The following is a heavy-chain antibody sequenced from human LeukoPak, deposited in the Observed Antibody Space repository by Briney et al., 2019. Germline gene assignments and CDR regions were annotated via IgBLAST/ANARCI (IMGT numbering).Heavy chain of an antibody. CDR1: GGSISSSSYY. CDR3: ARPYYDFWSGYYNAFDI. CDR2: IHYSGST. V-gene: IGHV4-39*01. J-gene: IGHJ3*02. D-gene: IGHD3-3*01. Sequence: SETLSLTCTVSGGSISSSSYYWGWIRQPPGKGLEWIGSIHYSGSTYYNPSLKSRVTISVDTSKNQFSLKLSSVTAADTAVYYCARPYYDFWSGYYNAFDIWGQGTMVTVSS.